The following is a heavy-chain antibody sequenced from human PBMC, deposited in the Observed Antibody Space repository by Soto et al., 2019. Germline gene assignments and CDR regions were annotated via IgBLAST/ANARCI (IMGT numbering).Heavy chain of an antibody. CDR1: GGSFSGYY. V-gene: IGHV4-34*01. Sequence: SETLSLTCAVYGGSFSGYYWSWIRQPPGKGLEWIGEINHSGSTNYNPSLKSRATISVDTSKNQFSLKLSSVTAADTAVYYCARRGTGIAAAGTEVPRYYMDVWGKGTTVTVSS. CDR2: INHSGST. CDR3: ARRGTGIAAAGTEVPRYYMDV. D-gene: IGHD6-13*01. J-gene: IGHJ6*03.